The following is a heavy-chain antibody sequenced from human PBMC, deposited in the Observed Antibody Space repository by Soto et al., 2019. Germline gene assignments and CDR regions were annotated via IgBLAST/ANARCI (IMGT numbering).Heavy chain of an antibody. D-gene: IGHD3-22*01. CDR3: ARPLSDRSFHHCLAV. Sequence: ASVWVSCKASGGTFSKSAISWVRQAPGQGLEWLGGIIPMFGTPNYAQKFQGRVTISADESTTTAYLELSSLRSADTAVYFCARPLSDRSFHHCLAVCDQGTRVAVSS. V-gene: IGHV1-69*13. CDR2: IIPMFGTP. CDR1: GGTFSKSA. J-gene: IGHJ6*02.